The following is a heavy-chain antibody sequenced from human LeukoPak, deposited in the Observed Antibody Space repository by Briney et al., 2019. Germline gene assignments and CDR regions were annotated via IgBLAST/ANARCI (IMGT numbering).Heavy chain of an antibody. CDR2: IYPGDSDT. V-gene: IGHV5-51*01. D-gene: IGHD3-10*01. Sequence: GESLKTSCKGFGYSFTSYWIGWVRQIPGKGLEWIGIIYPGDSDTRYSPSFQGHVTISADKSISTAYLQWSSLKASDTAMYYCARHVGGFFYYYGMDVWGKGTTVTVSS. CDR3: ARHVGGFFYYYGMDV. CDR1: GYSFTSYW. J-gene: IGHJ6*04.